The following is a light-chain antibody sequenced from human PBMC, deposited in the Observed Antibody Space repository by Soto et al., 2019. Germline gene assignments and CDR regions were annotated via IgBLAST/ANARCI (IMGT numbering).Light chain of an antibody. Sequence: QSALTQPASVSGSPGQSITISCTGTSSVVGSYNLVSWYQQHPGKAPKLMIYEGSKRPSGVSNRFSGSKSGNTASLTISGLQAEDDADYYCCSYAGSSTYVFGTGNKVTVL. CDR3: CSYAGSSTYV. J-gene: IGLJ1*01. CDR1: SSVVGSYNL. V-gene: IGLV2-23*01. CDR2: EGS.